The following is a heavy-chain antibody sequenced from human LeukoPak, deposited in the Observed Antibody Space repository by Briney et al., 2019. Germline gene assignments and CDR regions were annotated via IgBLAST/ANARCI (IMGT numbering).Heavy chain of an antibody. CDR2: IYYSGST. CDR1: GGSISSYY. V-gene: IGHV4-59*01. CDR3: ARESPPTDY. Sequence: SETLSLTCTVSGGSISSYYWSWIRQPPGKGLGWIGYIYYSGSTNYNPSLKSRVTISVDTSKNQFSLKLSSVTAADTAVYYCARESPPTDYWGQGTLVTVSS. J-gene: IGHJ4*02.